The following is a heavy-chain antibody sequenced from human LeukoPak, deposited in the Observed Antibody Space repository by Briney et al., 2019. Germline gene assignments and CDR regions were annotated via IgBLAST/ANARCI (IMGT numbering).Heavy chain of an antibody. CDR3: AREERDISSSHYYYYYYMDV. CDR1: GYSISSGYY. V-gene: IGHV4-38-2*02. CDR2: IYHSGST. D-gene: IGHD6-13*01. J-gene: IGHJ6*03. Sequence: SETLSLTCTVSGYSISSGYYWGWIRQPPGKGLEWIGSIYHSGSTNYNPSLKSRVTMSVDTSKNQFSLKLSSVTAADTAVYYCAREERDISSSHYYYYYYMDVWGKGITVTISS.